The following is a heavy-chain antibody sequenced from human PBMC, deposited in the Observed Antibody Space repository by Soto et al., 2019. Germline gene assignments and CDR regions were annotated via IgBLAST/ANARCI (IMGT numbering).Heavy chain of an antibody. Sequence: GGSLRLSCAASGFTFSSYAMSWVRQAPGKGLEWVSAISGSGGSTYYADSVKGRFTISRDNSKNTLYLQMNSLRAEDTAVYYCAKVRGGYGDNYYYYYGMDVWGQGTTVTVSS. V-gene: IGHV3-23*01. J-gene: IGHJ6*02. CDR1: GFTFSSYA. CDR2: ISGSGGST. D-gene: IGHD4-17*01. CDR3: AKVRGGYGDNYYYYYGMDV.